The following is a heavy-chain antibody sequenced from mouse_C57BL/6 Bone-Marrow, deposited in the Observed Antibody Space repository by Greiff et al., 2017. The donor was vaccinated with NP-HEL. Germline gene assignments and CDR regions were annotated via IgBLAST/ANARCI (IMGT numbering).Heavy chain of an antibody. V-gene: IGHV5-4*01. D-gene: IGHD1-1*01. Sequence: VQLKESGGGLVKPGGSLKLSCAASGFTFSSYAMSWVRQTPEKRLEWVATISDGGSYTYYPDNVKGRFTISRDNAKNNLYLQMSHLKSEDTAMYYCARRILRGDYAMDYWGQGTSVTVSS. CDR1: GFTFSSYA. CDR2: ISDGGSYT. J-gene: IGHJ4*01. CDR3: ARRILRGDYAMDY.